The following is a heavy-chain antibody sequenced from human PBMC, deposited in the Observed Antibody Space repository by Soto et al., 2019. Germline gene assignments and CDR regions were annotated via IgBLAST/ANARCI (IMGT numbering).Heavy chain of an antibody. CDR3: AKAPGHYVLHFDY. J-gene: IGHJ4*02. CDR2: ISGSGGST. D-gene: IGHD4-17*01. CDR1: GFTFSGYA. V-gene: IGHV3-23*01. Sequence: GGSLRLSCAASGFTFSGYAMSWVRQAPGKGLEWVSAISGSGGSTYYADSVKGRFTISRDNSKNTLYLQMNSLRAEDTAVYYCAKAPGHYVLHFDYWGQGTLVTVSS.